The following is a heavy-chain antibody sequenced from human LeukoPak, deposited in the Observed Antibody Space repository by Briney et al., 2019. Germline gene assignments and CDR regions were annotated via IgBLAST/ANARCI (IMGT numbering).Heavy chain of an antibody. CDR3: ARRSDYSGSGSYYYFVY. V-gene: IGHV4-31*03. Sequence: SETLSLTCTVSGGSISSGGYYWGWIGQHPGKGLEWVGYIYCSGRTYENPSLHSRVTISVDTSKSQFSLKLTSVSAADTAVYYCARRSDYSGSGSYYYFVYWGQGILVTVSS. J-gene: IGHJ4*02. CDR1: GGSISSGGYY. CDR2: IYCSGRT. D-gene: IGHD3-10*01.